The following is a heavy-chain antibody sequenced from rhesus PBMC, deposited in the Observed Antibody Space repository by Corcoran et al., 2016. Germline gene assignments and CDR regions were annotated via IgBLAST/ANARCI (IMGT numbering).Heavy chain of an antibody. CDR2: ISPYSGKR. CDR3: TREGTLRGNRFDV. V-gene: IGHV1-180*01. Sequence: QVQLVQSGAEIKKPGAALKLCCQACGYTFHNHAIHRSRRPPGTGLEWIALISPYSGKRDYAQKLQGRVTITTDTSTNTGYMELSSLRSEDTAVYYCTREGTLRGNRFDVWGPGVLVTVSS. CDR1: GYTFHNHA. D-gene: IGHD2-33*01. J-gene: IGHJ5-1*01.